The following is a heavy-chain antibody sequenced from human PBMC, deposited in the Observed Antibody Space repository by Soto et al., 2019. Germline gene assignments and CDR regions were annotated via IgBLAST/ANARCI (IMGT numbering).Heavy chain of an antibody. CDR1: GFTFSDYY. Sequence: GGSLRLSCAASGFTFSDYYMTWIRQAPGKGLEWVSKISGSGATIYYAHSVKGRFTVSRDNAKNSLYLQMDSLRAEDTAAYYCAADPYYYASAYWGQGTLVTVSS. D-gene: IGHD3-10*01. J-gene: IGHJ4*02. V-gene: IGHV3-11*01. CDR3: AADPYYYASAY. CDR2: ISGSGATI.